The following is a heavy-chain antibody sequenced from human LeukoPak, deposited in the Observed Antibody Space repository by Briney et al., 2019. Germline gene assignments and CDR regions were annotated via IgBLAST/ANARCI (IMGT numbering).Heavy chain of an antibody. CDR2: IYSGDSDT. Sequence: GESLKISCKGSGYIFTSYWIGWVRQLPGKGLEWMGIIYSGDSDTRYSPSFQGQVTISADKSISTAYLQWSSLKASDTAMYYCALQGTGTTGAFDIWGQGTMVTVSS. J-gene: IGHJ3*02. D-gene: IGHD1-7*01. CDR3: ALQGTGTTGAFDI. CDR1: GYIFTSYW. V-gene: IGHV5-51*01.